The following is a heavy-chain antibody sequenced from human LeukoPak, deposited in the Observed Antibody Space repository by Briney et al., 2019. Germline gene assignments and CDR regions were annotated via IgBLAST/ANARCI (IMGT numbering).Heavy chain of an antibody. CDR1: GGSISSSSHY. CDR3: ARRWFSYSSGWYSRIENWFDP. D-gene: IGHD6-19*01. CDR2: MYYRGST. V-gene: IGHV4-39*07. Sequence: SETLSLTCTVSGGSISSSSHYWGWIRQPPGKGLEWIGSMYYRGSTYHNPSLKSRVTISVDTSKNQFSLKLSSVTAADTAVYYCARRWFSYSSGWYSRIENWFDPWGQGTLVTVSS. J-gene: IGHJ5*02.